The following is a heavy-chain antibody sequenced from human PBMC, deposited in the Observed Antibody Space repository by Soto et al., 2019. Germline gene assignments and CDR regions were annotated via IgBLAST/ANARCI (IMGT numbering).Heavy chain of an antibody. J-gene: IGHJ6*02. V-gene: IGHV5-10-1*01. CDR1: GYSFTSYW. CDR2: IDPSDSYT. D-gene: IGHD6-19*01. Sequence: GESLKISCKGSGYSFTSYWISWVRQMPGKGLEWMGRIDPSDSYTNYSTSFQGHVTISADKSISTAYLQWSSLKASDTAMYYCATSIAVAGTTFYYYYGMDVWGQGTTVTVSS. CDR3: ATSIAVAGTTFYYYYGMDV.